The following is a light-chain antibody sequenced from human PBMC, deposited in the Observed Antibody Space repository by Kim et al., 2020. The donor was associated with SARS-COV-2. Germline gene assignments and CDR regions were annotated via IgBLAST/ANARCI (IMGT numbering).Light chain of an antibody. V-gene: IGKV3-11*01. CDR2: AAS. CDR1: QSVSSY. J-gene: IGKJ1*01. CDR3: QQRRT. Sequence: EIELTQSPATLSLSPGERAILTCRASQSVSSYLAWYQQKPGHAPRLLIYAASNRATGIPARFSGSGSGAEFTLTISSLEPEDFAVYYCQQRRTFGEGTKVDIK.